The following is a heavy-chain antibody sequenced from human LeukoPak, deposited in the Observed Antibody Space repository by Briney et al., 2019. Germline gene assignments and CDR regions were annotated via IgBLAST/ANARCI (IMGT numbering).Heavy chain of an antibody. J-gene: IGHJ4*02. Sequence: PSETLSLTCTVSVGSISSYYRSWIRQPPGKGLEWIGYIYYSGSTNYNPSLKSRVTISIDTSKNQFSLKLSSVTAADTAMYYCASHYGSGFDYWGQGTLVTVSS. V-gene: IGHV4-59*01. D-gene: IGHD3-10*01. CDR3: ASHYGSGFDY. CDR1: VGSISSYY. CDR2: IYYSGST.